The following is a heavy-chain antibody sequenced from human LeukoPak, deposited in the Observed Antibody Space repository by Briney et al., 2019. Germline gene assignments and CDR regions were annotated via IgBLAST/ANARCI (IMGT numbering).Heavy chain of an antibody. CDR2: IYYTGNT. Sequence: PSETLSLTCSVSGGSISSGIYYWGWIRQPPGKGLEWIGNIYYTGNTYYNPSLKSRVTISVATSKNQFSLKLSSVTAADTAVYYCARRSGTYHAFDIWGQGTMVTVSS. D-gene: IGHD1-26*01. J-gene: IGHJ3*02. CDR1: GGSISSGIYY. V-gene: IGHV4-39*01. CDR3: ARRSGTYHAFDI.